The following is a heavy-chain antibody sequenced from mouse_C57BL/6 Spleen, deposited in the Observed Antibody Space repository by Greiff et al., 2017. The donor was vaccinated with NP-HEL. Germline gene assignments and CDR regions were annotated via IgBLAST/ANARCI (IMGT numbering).Heavy chain of an antibody. Sequence: EVKLMESGAELVRPGASVKLSCTASGFNIKDDYMHWVKQRPEQGLEWIGWIDPENGDTEYASKFQGKATITADTSSNTAYLQLSSLTSEDTAVYYCTTVPWYFDVWGTGTTVTVSS. V-gene: IGHV14-4*01. CDR1: GFNIKDDY. CDR3: TTVPWYFDV. CDR2: IDPENGDT. J-gene: IGHJ1*03.